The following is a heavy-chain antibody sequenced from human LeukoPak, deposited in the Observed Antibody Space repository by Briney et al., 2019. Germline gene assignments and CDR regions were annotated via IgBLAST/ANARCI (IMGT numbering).Heavy chain of an antibody. CDR3: ARGYGDYAIDAFDI. Sequence: PGGSLRLSCAASGFTFSSYWMSWVRQAPGKGLEWVANIKQDGSEKYYVDSVKGRFTISRDNAENSLYLQMNSLRAEDTAVYYCARGYGDYAIDAFDIWGQGTMVTVSS. CDR1: GFTFSSYW. CDR2: IKQDGSEK. V-gene: IGHV3-7*04. J-gene: IGHJ3*02. D-gene: IGHD4-17*01.